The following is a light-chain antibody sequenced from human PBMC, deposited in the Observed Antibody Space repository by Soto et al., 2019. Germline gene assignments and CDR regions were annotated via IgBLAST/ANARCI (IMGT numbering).Light chain of an antibody. Sequence: QSVLTQPPSASGTPGQRVTISCSGSRSDIGSNYVYWYQHLPGMAPKLLIYRNDQRPSGVPDRISGSKSGTSASLAIIGLRSEVEAEYYCASWDDSLSVPIFGGGTKLTVL. CDR2: RND. V-gene: IGLV1-47*01. CDR1: RSDIGSNY. CDR3: ASWDDSLSVPI. J-gene: IGLJ2*01.